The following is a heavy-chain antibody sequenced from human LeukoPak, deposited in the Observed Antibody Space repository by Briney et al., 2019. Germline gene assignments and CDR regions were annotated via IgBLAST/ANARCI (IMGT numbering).Heavy chain of an antibody. J-gene: IGHJ4*02. D-gene: IGHD2-2*01. V-gene: IGHV4-39*01. CDR3: ARTHRDLGYCSSTRCYGYRGYFDY. CDR2: IYYSGST. CDR1: GGSISSSSYY. Sequence: PSETLSLTCTVSGGSISSSSYYWGWIRQPPGKGLEWIGSIYYSGSTYYNPSLKSRVTISVDTSKNQFSLKLSSVTAADTAVYYCARTHRDLGYCSSTRCYGYRGYFDYWGQGTLVTVSS.